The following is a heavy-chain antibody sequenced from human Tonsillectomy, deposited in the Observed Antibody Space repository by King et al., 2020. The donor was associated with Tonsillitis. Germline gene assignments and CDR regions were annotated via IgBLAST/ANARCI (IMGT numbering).Heavy chain of an antibody. CDR2: INGGKGNT. J-gene: IGHJ6*03. D-gene: IGHD2/OR15-2a*01. CDR3: ARVWDEYFYFMDV. V-gene: IGHV1-3*01. CDR1: GYTFTAYT. Sequence: QLVQSGAEVKKPGASVKVSCQASGYTFTAYTMFWVRQAPGQSLEWMGWINGGKGNTKYAQKFQGRVTFTMDTAASTAYMQLSNLRSEDTAVYYCARVWDEYFYFMDVWGKGTTVIVSS.